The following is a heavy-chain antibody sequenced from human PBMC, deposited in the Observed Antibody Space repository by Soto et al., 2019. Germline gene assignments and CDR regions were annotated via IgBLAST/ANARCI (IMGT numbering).Heavy chain of an antibody. CDR3: ARSYGDLPDY. J-gene: IGHJ4*02. V-gene: IGHV4-59*08. Sequence: QVQLQESGPGLVKPSETLSLNCSVSGGSIGTYFWGWIRQPPGKGLEWIGHIYYSGSTNYNPSLRSRVTISLDTSKNQFSLRLRSVSAADTAVYYCARSYGDLPDYWSQGTLVTVSS. CDR2: IYYSGST. CDR1: GGSIGTYF. D-gene: IGHD4-17*01.